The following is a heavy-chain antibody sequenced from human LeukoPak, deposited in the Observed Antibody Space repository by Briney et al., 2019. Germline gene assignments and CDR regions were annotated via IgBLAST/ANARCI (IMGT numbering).Heavy chain of an antibody. CDR2: INPSGGST. CDR3: ARGQGQPVLRYFDWLLATDAYSMDV. CDR1: GYTFTRYY. D-gene: IGHD3-9*01. Sequence: ASVKVSCKASGYTFTRYYMHWVRQAPGQGLEWMGIINPSGGSTSYAQKFLGIVTRTRDTSTSTVYMALSSLRYEDTAVYYCARGQGQPVLRYFDWLLATDAYSMDVWGQGTTVTVSS. J-gene: IGHJ6*02. V-gene: IGHV1-46*01.